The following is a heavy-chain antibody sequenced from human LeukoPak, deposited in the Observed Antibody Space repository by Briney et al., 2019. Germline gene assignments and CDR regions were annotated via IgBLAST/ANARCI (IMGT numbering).Heavy chain of an antibody. CDR2: IYTSGST. V-gene: IGHV4-4*09. CDR3: ARLDSQFAPIDY. D-gene: IGHD2-15*01. Sequence: PSETLSLTCTVSGGSISSYYWSWIRQPPGKGLEWIGYIYTSGSTNYNPSLKSRVTISVDTSKNQFSLKLSSVTAADTAVYYCARLDSQFAPIDYWGQGTLVTASS. CDR1: GGSISSYY. J-gene: IGHJ4*02.